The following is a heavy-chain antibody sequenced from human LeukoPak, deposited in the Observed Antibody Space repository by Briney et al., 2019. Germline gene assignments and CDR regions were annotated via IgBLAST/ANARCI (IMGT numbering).Heavy chain of an antibody. Sequence: GGSLRLSCAASGFTFSSYSMNWVRQAPGKGLEWVSYISSSSSTIYYADSVKGRFTISRDNAKNSLYLQMNSLRAEDTAVYYCARGEGIASIYYFDYWGQGTLVTVSS. J-gene: IGHJ4*02. CDR2: ISSSSSTI. CDR1: GFTFSSYS. CDR3: ARGEGIASIYYFDY. V-gene: IGHV3-48*04. D-gene: IGHD5/OR15-5a*01.